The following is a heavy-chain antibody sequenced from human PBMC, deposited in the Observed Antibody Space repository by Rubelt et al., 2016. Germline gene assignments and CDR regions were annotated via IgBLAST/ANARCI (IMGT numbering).Heavy chain of an antibody. CDR2: IYYSGTT. CDR1: GGSIISGGYS. J-gene: IGHJ4*02. Sequence: QVQLQESGPGLVKPSETLSLTCTVSGGSIISGGYSWSWIRQPPGKGLEWIAYIYYSGTTYCNPSLKSRVTMSLDTSKNQFSLQLTSVTAADTAVYYCARHSYSSWYFDYWDQGTLVTVSS. V-gene: IGHV4-30-4*07. D-gene: IGHD1-26*01. CDR3: ARHSYSSWYFDY.